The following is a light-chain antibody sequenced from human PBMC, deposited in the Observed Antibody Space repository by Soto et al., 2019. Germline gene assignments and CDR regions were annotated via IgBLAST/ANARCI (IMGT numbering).Light chain of an antibody. J-gene: IGKJ1*01. CDR3: QQYNSYPWT. V-gene: IGKV1-5*01. Sequence: DIQMTPSPSTLSASVGDRVTITCRASQSISSWLAWYQQKPGKAPKLLIYDASSLESGVPSRFSGSGSGTEFTLTISSLQPDDSATYYCQQYNSYPWTFGQGTKG. CDR1: QSISSW. CDR2: DAS.